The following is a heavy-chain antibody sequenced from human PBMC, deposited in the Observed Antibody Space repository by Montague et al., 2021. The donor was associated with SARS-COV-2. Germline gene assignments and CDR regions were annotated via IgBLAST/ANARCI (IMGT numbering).Heavy chain of an antibody. CDR3: ARDGDEVYFFDY. CDR1: GVSISSGSYY. CDR2: IHYSGST. D-gene: IGHD2/OR15-2a*01. V-gene: IGHV4-31*03. J-gene: IGHJ4*02. Sequence: TLSLTCTVSGVSISSGSYYWNWIRQPPGKGLEWIGYIHYSGSTYYTPSLKSRVAISVDTSKNEFSLKLTSVTAADTAVYYCARDGDEVYFFDYWGQGLVVTVSS.